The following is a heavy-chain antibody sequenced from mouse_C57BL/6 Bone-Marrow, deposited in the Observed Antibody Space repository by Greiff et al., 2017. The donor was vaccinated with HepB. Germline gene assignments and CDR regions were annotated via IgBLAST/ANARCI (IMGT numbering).Heavy chain of an antibody. CDR3: TRGLGPWFAY. Sequence: EVQLVESGEGLVKPGGSLKLSCAASGFTFSSYAMSWVRQTPEKRLEWVAYISSGGDYIYYADTVKGRFTISRDNARNTLYLQMSRLKSEDTAMYYCTRGLGPWFAYWGQGTLVTVSA. J-gene: IGHJ3*01. CDR2: ISSGGDYI. CDR1: GFTFSSYA. D-gene: IGHD4-1*01. V-gene: IGHV5-9-1*02.